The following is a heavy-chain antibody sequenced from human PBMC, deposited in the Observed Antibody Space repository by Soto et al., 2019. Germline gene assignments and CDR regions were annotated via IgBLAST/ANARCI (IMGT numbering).Heavy chain of an antibody. D-gene: IGHD6-19*01. CDR3: AKDSPVAEPLYYYYYGMDV. J-gene: IGHJ6*02. V-gene: IGHV3-9*01. Sequence: GGSLRLSCAASGFTFDDYAMHWVRKAPGKGLEWVPGISWNSGSIGYADSVKGRFTISRDNAKNSLYLQMNSLRAEDTALYYCAKDSPVAEPLYYYYYGMDVWGQGTTVTVSS. CDR1: GFTFDDYA. CDR2: ISWNSGSI.